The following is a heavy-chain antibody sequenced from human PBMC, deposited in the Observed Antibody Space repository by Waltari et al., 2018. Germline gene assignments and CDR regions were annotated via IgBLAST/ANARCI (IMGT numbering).Heavy chain of an antibody. CDR3: ARDVHEEIAAAGIDY. J-gene: IGHJ4*02. CDR1: GHTSTGYY. D-gene: IGHD6-13*01. Sequence: QLQLVQSGAEVKQPGASVQVSCKAHGHTSTGYYMHWVRQAPGQGLEWRGRSNPNSGGTNYAQKFQGMVTMTSDTSISTAYMELSRLRSDDTAVYYCARDVHEEIAAAGIDYWGQGTLVTVSS. CDR2: SNPNSGGT. V-gene: IGHV1-2*06.